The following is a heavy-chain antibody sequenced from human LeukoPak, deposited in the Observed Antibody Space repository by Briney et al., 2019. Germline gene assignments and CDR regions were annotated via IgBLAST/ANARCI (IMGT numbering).Heavy chain of an antibody. D-gene: IGHD2-2*01. V-gene: IGHV3-23*01. J-gene: IGHJ4*02. CDR3: ARGRLRGSTSDYFDY. CDR2: IGGSGTMT. Sequence: GGSLRLSCAASGFTFSNSAMSWVRQAPGKGLEWVSAIGGSGTMTEYADSVKGRFTISRDNSKNTLYLQMNSLRAEDTAVYYCARGRLRGSTSDYFDYWGQGTLVTVSS. CDR1: GFTFSNSA.